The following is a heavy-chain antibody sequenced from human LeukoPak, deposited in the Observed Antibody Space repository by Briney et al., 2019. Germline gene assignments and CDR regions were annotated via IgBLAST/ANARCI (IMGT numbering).Heavy chain of an antibody. CDR1: GYTFTNNY. J-gene: IGHJ4*02. CDR3: ARDQEGFDY. Sequence: ASVKVSCKASGYTFTNNYLHWVRQAPGQGLEWMGMIYPRNGSTSYAQNFQGRVTVTRDTSTTTVHMELRGLRSEDTAVYYCARDQEGFDYWGQGTVVTVSS. CDR2: IYPRNGST. V-gene: IGHV1-46*01.